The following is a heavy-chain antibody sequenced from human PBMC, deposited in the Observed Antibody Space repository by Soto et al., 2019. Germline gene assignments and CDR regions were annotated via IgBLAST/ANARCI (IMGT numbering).Heavy chain of an antibody. J-gene: IGHJ4*02. CDR1: GFTFSSNA. CDR2: ISGSGGTT. CDR3: AGGSGISAASDY. Sequence: EVQLLESGGGLVQPGVSLRLSCAASGFTFSSNAMSWVRQAPGKGLEWVSVISGSGGTTYHADSVKGRFTISRDNSKNTLYLQMNSLRADDTAVYYCAGGSGISAASDYWGQGTLGNVSS. D-gene: IGHD6-13*01. V-gene: IGHV3-23*01.